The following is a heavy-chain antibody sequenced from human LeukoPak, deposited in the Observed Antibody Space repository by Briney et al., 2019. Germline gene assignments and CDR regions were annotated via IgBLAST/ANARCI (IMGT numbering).Heavy chain of an antibody. CDR2: ISGSGGST. CDR3: AKDRDSSGYYYVWYFDL. J-gene: IGHJ2*01. V-gene: IGHV3-23*01. CDR1: GFTFSSYA. D-gene: IGHD3-22*01. Sequence: PGGSLRLSCAASGFTFSSYAMSWVRQAPGKGLEWVSAISGSGGSTYYADYVKGRFTIYRDNSKNTLYLQMNSLRAEDTAVYYCAKDRDSSGYYYVWYFDLWGRGTLVTVSS.